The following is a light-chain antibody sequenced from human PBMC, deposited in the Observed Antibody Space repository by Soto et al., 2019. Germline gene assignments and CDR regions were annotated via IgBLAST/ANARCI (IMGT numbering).Light chain of an antibody. Sequence: DIQMTQSPSSLSASVGDRVTITCRASQGIDNHLAWVQQKPGKAPNLLIYAASTLQSGVPSRFTGSGSGTDFTLTISSLQPEDAAIYYCQKCKVAPFTFGGGTKVEIK. CDR1: QGIDNH. V-gene: IGKV1-27*01. CDR2: AAS. J-gene: IGKJ4*01. CDR3: QKCKVAPFT.